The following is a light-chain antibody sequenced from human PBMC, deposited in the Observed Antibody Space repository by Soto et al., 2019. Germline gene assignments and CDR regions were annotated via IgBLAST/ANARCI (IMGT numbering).Light chain of an antibody. CDR3: KQYESSPLT. J-gene: IGKJ4*02. CDR2: RAS. Sequence: EIVLTQSPDTLSLSPGERATLSCRASQSVSSSFIAWYRQKPGQPPRLLIYRASTRATGIPDRFTGSGSGTDFTITISRLEPEDFAVYYCKQYESSPLTFGGGTKVEIK. V-gene: IGKV3-20*01. CDR1: QSVSSSF.